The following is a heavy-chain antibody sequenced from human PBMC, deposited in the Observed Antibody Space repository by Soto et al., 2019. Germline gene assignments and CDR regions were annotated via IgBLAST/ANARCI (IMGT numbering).Heavy chain of an antibody. V-gene: IGHV4-59*08. CDR1: GGSISSYC. CDR3: ARHTGVYFDY. D-gene: IGHD2-8*02. J-gene: IGHJ4*02. Sequence: SETLSLTCTVSGGSISSYCWSWIRQPPGKGLEWIGYIYYSGSTNYNPSLKSRVTISVDTSKNQFSLKLSSVTAADTAVYYCARHTGVYFDYWGQGTLVTVS. CDR2: IYYSGST.